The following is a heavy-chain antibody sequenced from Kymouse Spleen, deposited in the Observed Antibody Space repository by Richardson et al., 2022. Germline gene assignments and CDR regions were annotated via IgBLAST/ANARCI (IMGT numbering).Heavy chain of an antibody. CDR2: ISWNSGSI. CDR1: GFTFDDYA. Sequence: EVQLVESGGGLVQPGRSLRLSCAASGFTFDDYAMHWVRQAPGKGLEWVSGISWNSGSIGYADSVKGRFTISRDNAKNSLYLQMNSLRAEDTALYYCAKGGLLWFGEL*GGMDVWGQGTTVTVSS. D-gene: IGHD3-10*01. V-gene: IGHV3-9*01. CDR3: AKGGLLWFGEL*GGMDV. J-gene: IGHJ6*02.